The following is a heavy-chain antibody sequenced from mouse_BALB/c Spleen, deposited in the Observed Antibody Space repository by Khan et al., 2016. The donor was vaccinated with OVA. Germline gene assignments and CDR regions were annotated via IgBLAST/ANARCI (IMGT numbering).Heavy chain of an antibody. Sequence: VQLKESGPGLVKPSQSLSLTCTVTGYSITSDYAWNWLRPFPGNKLEWMGYISYSGSTNYTPALKSRISITRDTSKNQFFLQLNSVTTEDTATYYCARDGSRYNYAMDYWGQGTSVTVSS. CDR3: ARDGSRYNYAMDY. CDR1: GYSITSDYA. J-gene: IGHJ4*01. V-gene: IGHV3-2*02. D-gene: IGHD2-3*01. CDR2: ISYSGST.